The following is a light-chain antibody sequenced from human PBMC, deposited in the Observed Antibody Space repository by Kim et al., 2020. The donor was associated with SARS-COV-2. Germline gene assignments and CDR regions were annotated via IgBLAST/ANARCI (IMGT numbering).Light chain of an antibody. V-gene: IGKV4-1*01. CDR2: WAS. CDR1: QSVFYSSNNKNY. CDR3: QQYYSAPFT. J-gene: IGKJ2*01. Sequence: DIVMTQSPGSLPVSLGERATINCKSSQSVFYSSNNKNYLAWYQQKPGQPPKLLIYWASTRESGVPDRFSGSGSATDFTLTISSLQAEDVALYYCQQYYSAPFTFGQGTKLEI.